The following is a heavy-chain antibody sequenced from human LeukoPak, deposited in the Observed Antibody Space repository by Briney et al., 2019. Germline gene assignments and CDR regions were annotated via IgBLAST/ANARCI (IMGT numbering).Heavy chain of an antibody. Sequence: GGSLRLSCAASGFTFSSYGMHWVRQAPGKGLEWVAVIWYDGSNKYYADSVKGRFTISRDNSKNTLYLQMHSLRAEDTAVYYCARDPYGSGSYGVYWGQGTLVTVSS. CDR3: ARDPYGSGSYGVY. V-gene: IGHV3-33*01. J-gene: IGHJ4*02. CDR2: IWYDGSNK. CDR1: GFTFSSYG. D-gene: IGHD3-10*01.